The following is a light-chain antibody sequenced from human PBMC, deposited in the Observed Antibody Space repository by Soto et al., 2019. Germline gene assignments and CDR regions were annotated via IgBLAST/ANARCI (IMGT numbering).Light chain of an antibody. Sequence: QSALTQPASVSGSPGQSITISCTGTSSDIGTYNFVSWYQQHPGKAPKLLIHEINNRPSGVSTRFSGSKSGNTASLTISGLQDEDEADYYCSSDTTTSTLIFGGGTKLTVL. CDR1: SSDIGTYNF. V-gene: IGLV2-14*01. CDR3: SSDTTTSTLI. J-gene: IGLJ2*01. CDR2: EIN.